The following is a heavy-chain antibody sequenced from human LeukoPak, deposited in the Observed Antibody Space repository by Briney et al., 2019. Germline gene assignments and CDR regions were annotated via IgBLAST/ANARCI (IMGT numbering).Heavy chain of an antibody. Sequence: GGSLRLSCAASGFTFSSYEMNWVRQAPGKGLEWVANIKKDGSEKYYVDSVKGRFTISRDSAKTSLYLQMNSLRAEDTAVYYCARDLSGVTGYTYGRGIDYWGQGTLVTVSS. CDR3: ARDLSGVTGYTYGRGIDY. D-gene: IGHD5-18*01. J-gene: IGHJ4*02. CDR2: IKKDGSEK. CDR1: GFTFSSYE. V-gene: IGHV3-7*01.